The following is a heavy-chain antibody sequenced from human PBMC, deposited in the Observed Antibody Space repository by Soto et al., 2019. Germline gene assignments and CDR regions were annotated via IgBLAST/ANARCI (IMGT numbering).Heavy chain of an antibody. Sequence: SETLSLTCTVSGGSISSGGYYWSWILHHPGKGLEWIGYIYYSGSTYYNPSLKSRVTISVDTSKNQFSLKLSSVTAADTAVYYCARQCRGVTCHWFVPWGQGTLVTVSS. V-gene: IGHV4-31*03. CDR1: GGSISSGGYY. CDR3: ARQCRGVTCHWFVP. D-gene: IGHD2-15*01. J-gene: IGHJ5*02. CDR2: IYYSGST.